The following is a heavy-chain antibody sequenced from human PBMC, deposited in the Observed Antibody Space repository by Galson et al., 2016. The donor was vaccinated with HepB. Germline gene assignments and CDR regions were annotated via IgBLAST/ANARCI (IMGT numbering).Heavy chain of an antibody. CDR1: GGSFSGYY. CDR3: ARGNIDFTMIVMIFTGGSYYFDY. Sequence: ETLSLTCAVYGGSFSGYYWSWIRQSPGKGLEWIGEVNQGGSANYNPSLKSRVTISVDTSKNQVSLKLSSVTAADTAVYYCARGNIDFTMIVMIFTGGSYYFDYWGRGMSVTVSS. CDR2: VNQGGSA. J-gene: IGHJ4*02. V-gene: IGHV4-34*01. D-gene: IGHD3-22*01.